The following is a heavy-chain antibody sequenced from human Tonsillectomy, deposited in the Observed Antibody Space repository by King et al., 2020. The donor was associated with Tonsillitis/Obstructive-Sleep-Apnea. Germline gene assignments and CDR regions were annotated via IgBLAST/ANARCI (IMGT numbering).Heavy chain of an antibody. CDR1: GFTFSNAW. CDR3: PTHFIAAAG. D-gene: IGHD6-13*01. V-gene: IGHV3-15*07. J-gene: IGHJ4*01. CDR2: IKSKTDCGTT. Sequence: VQLVESGGGLVKPGGSLRLSCAASGFTFSNAWMNWVRQAPGKWLEWVGRIKSKTDCGTTDYAAPVNCRFTISRDDSKNTLYLQMNSLKTEVTTVYYCPTHFIAAAGCGHGTLVTVSS.